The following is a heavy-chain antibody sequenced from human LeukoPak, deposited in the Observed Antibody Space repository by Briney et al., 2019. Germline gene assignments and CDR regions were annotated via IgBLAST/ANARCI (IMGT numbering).Heavy chain of an antibody. CDR3: ARDGGNICPALDY. CDR2: INPSGGST. CDR1: GFTFDNYA. Sequence: GGSLRLSCAASGFTFDNYAMHWVRQAPGQGLEWMGIINPSGGSTSYAQKFQGRVTMTRDTSTSTVHMELSSLRSEDTAVYYCARDGGNICPALDYWGQGTLVTVSS. V-gene: IGHV1-46*02. D-gene: IGHD2/OR15-2a*01. J-gene: IGHJ4*02.